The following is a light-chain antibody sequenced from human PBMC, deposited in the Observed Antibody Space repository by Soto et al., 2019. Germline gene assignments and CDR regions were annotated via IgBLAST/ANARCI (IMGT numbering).Light chain of an antibody. CDR2: DAT. CDR1: QDINNY. V-gene: IGKV1-33*01. J-gene: IGKJ5*01. Sequence: DIQMTQSPSSLSASVGDRVTITCRASQDINNYLDWYQQKPGKTPKLLIYDATNLETGVPSRFSGSGSRTDFSFIITSLQPEDVATYYCHQYDSLPPTFGQGTRLEIK. CDR3: HQYDSLPPT.